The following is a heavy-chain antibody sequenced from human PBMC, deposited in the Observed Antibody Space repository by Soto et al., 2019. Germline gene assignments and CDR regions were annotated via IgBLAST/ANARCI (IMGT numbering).Heavy chain of an antibody. Sequence: GSLRLSCAASGFTFGDYWMHWVRQPPGKGPEWVSRMTGDGRTTQYADSVKGRFTASRDNAKSTLYLQMNSLRAEDTVVYYCATAEVDYWGPGTLVTVSS. V-gene: IGHV3-74*03. CDR2: MTGDGRTT. J-gene: IGHJ4*02. CDR1: GFTFGDYW. CDR3: ATAEVDY.